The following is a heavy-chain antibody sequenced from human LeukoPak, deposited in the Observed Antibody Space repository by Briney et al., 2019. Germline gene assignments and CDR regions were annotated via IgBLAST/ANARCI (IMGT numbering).Heavy chain of an antibody. Sequence: SGPTLVKPTQTLTLTCTFSGFSLRTSGMGVGWIRLPPGKALEWLALIYWDDGRRYSPSLKSRLTITKDTSKNQVVLTVTNMDPVDTATYFCARLSRVAVPGGVIRHFDNWGQGTLVTVSS. D-gene: IGHD3-16*01. V-gene: IGHV2-5*02. CDR3: ARLSRVAVPGGVIRHFDN. J-gene: IGHJ4*02. CDR1: GFSLRTSGMG. CDR2: IYWDDGR.